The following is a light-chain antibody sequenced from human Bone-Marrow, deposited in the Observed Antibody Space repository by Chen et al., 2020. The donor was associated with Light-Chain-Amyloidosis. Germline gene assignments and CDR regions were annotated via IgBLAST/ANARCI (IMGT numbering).Light chain of an antibody. J-gene: IGLJ3*02. CDR2: DNS. V-gene: IGLV3-21*02. Sequence: YVLTQPSSVSVAPGQKATIACGGNNIGSTSVHWYQQTPGHAPLLVVYDNSDRPSGIPERLSGSNSGNTATLTISRVEAGDEADYYCQVWDRSSDRPVFGGGTKLTVL. CDR1: NIGSTS. CDR3: QVWDRSSDRPV.